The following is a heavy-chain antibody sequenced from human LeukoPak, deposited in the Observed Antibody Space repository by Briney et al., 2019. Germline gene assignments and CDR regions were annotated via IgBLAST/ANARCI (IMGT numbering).Heavy chain of an antibody. Sequence: GGSLRLSCAASRFTFSGYWMNWVRQAPGKGLEWVASIKQDGSEKYYVDSVKGRFAISRDNAKNSLYLQMNSLRAEDTAVYYCARDLHGYSFDCWGQGTLVTVSS. CDR1: RFTFSGYW. D-gene: IGHD5-24*01. J-gene: IGHJ4*02. V-gene: IGHV3-7*04. CDR3: ARDLHGYSFDC. CDR2: IKQDGSEK.